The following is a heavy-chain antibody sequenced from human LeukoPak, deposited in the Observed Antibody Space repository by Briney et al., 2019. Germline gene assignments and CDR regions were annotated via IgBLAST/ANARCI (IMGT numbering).Heavy chain of an antibody. D-gene: IGHD4-23*01. V-gene: IGHV4-59*01. CDR3: ARTTTVVTPFDY. Sequence: SETLSLTCTVSGGSISSYYWSWIRQPPGKGLEWIGYIYYSGSTNYNPSLKSRVTISVDTSKNQFSRKLSSVTAADTAVYYCARTTTVVTPFDYWGQGTLVTVSS. J-gene: IGHJ4*02. CDR2: IYYSGST. CDR1: GGSISSYY.